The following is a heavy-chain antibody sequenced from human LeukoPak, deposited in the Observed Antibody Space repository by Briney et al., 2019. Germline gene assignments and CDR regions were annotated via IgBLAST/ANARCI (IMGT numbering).Heavy chain of an antibody. CDR2: ISYDGSNK. CDR3: ARDPGDYYDSSGKFPLDY. D-gene: IGHD3-22*01. V-gene: IGHV3-30-3*01. CDR1: GFTFSSYA. Sequence: GGSLRLSCAASGFTFSSYAMHWVRQAPGKGLEWVAVISYDGSNKYYADSVKGRFTISRDNSKNTLYLQMNSLRAEDTAVYYCARDPGDYYDSSGKFPLDYWGQGTLVTVSS. J-gene: IGHJ4*02.